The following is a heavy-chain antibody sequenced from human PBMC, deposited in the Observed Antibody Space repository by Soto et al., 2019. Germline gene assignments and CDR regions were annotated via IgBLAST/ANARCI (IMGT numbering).Heavy chain of an antibody. J-gene: IGHJ4*02. D-gene: IGHD1-26*01. CDR1: GYTFTSYA. CDR3: ATDFQWELLRDY. Sequence: ASVKVSCKASGYTFTSYAMHWGRQAPGQRLEWMGWINAGNGNTKYSQKFQGRVTITRDTSASTAYMELSSLRSEDTAVYYCATDFQWELLRDYWGQGTLVTVSS. CDR2: INAGNGNT. V-gene: IGHV1-3*01.